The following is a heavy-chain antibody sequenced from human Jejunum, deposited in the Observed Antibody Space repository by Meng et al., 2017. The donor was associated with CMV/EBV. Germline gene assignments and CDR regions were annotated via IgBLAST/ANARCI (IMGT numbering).Heavy chain of an antibody. CDR2: IYYSGST. CDR1: GGSISSGDYY. CDR3: ARGQRSYSGSYPEWFDP. D-gene: IGHD1-26*01. J-gene: IGHJ5*02. V-gene: IGHV4-30-4*01. Sequence: QVRLPESGPGLVKPSQTLSLTCTVSGGSISSGDYYWSWIRQPPGKGLEWIGCIYYSGSTYYNPSLKGRVTISVDTSKNQFSLNLSSVTAADTAVYYCARGQRSYSGSYPEWFDPWGQGTLVTVSS.